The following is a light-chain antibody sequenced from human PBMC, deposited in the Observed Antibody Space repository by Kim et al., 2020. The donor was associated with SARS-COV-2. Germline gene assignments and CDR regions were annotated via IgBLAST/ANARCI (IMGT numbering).Light chain of an antibody. J-gene: IGLJ3*02. CDR3: QTWGTGNWV. CDR2: IFDDGSH. V-gene: IGLV4-69*01. CDR1: SGHSNHA. Sequence: ATVKRTSTRSSGHSNHAIAWHQQQQEKGPRDLMKIFDDGSHYTGGAIPDCSSSSSAGAARSISSSGLQDEDEADYYCQTWGTGNWVFGGGTQLTVL.